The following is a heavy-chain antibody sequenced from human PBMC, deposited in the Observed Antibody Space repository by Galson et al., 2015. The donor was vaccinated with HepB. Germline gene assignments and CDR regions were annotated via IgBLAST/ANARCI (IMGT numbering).Heavy chain of an antibody. Sequence: ETLSLTCTVSGGSISITGFYWGWIRQPPGKGLEWIGTIHYSGSTYYNPSLKSQVTISVDTSKNQFSLKVTSLTAADTAVYYCDRRNTSSDALDSWGQGTLVTVSS. D-gene: IGHD6-6*01. CDR1: GGSISITGFY. CDR2: IHYSGST. V-gene: IGHV4-39*01. CDR3: DRRNTSSDALDS. J-gene: IGHJ4*02.